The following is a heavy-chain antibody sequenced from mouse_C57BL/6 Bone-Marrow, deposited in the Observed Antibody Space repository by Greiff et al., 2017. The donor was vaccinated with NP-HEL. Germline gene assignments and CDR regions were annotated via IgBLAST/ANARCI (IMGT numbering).Heavy chain of an antibody. CDR1: GFTFSDYY. J-gene: IGHJ1*03. Sequence: EVKLVESEGGLVQPGSSMKLSCTASGFTFSDYYMAWVRQVPEKGLEWVANINSDGSSTYYLDSLKSRFIISRDNAKNILYLQMSSLKSEDTATYYCARVTTVWYFDVWGTGTTVTVSS. D-gene: IGHD1-1*01. V-gene: IGHV5-16*01. CDR3: ARVTTVWYFDV. CDR2: INSDGSST.